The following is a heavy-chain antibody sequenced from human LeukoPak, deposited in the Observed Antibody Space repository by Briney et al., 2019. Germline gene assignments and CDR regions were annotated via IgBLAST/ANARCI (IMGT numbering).Heavy chain of an antibody. Sequence: GGSLRLSCAASGFTFDDYGMSWVRQAPGKGLEWVSGINWNGGSTGYADSVKGRFTISRDNAKNSLYLQMNSLRAEDTALYYCARDERGTYYDILTGYYFAYWGQGTLVTVSS. J-gene: IGHJ4*02. CDR3: ARDERGTYYDILTGYYFAY. CDR2: INWNGGST. D-gene: IGHD3-9*01. CDR1: GFTFDDYG. V-gene: IGHV3-20*04.